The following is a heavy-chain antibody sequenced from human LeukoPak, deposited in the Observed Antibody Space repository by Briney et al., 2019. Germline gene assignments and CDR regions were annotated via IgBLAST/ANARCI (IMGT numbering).Heavy chain of an antibody. D-gene: IGHD4-17*01. CDR3: ARDQSDYGDYAFDY. CDR1: GFTVSSNY. CDR2: IYSGGST. J-gene: IGHJ4*02. V-gene: IGHV3-66*01. Sequence: PGGSLRLSCAASGFTVSSNYMSWVRQAPGKGLEWVSVIYSGGSTYYADSVKGRFTISRDNSKNTLYLQMNSLRAEDTAVYYCARDQSDYGDYAFDYWGQGTLVTVSS.